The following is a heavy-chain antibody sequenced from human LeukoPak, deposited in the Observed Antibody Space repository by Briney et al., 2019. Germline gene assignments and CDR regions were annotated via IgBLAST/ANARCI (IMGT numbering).Heavy chain of an antibody. Sequence: PSETLSLTCAVYGGSFSGYYWSWIRQPPGKGLEWIGEINHSGSTNYNPSLKSRVTISVDTSKNQFSLKLSSVTAADTAVYYCARALPLDDYGGNRTGLGGPCYFDYWGQGTLVTVSS. V-gene: IGHV4-34*01. CDR3: ARALPLDDYGGNRTGLGGPCYFDY. D-gene: IGHD4-23*01. CDR1: GGSFSGYY. J-gene: IGHJ4*02. CDR2: INHSGST.